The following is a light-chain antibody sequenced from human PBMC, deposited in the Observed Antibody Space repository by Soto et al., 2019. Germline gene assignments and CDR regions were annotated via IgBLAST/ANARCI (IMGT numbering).Light chain of an antibody. CDR3: SSYTSSRTVV. V-gene: IGLV2-14*01. Sequence: QSALTQPASVSGSPGQSITISCTGTSSDVGGYNYVSWYQQHPDKAPKLMIYEVVNRPSGVSNRFYGSKSGNTASLTISGLHAEDEAYYYCSSYTSSRTVVFGGGTKLTVL. CDR2: EVV. J-gene: IGLJ3*02. CDR1: SSDVGGYNY.